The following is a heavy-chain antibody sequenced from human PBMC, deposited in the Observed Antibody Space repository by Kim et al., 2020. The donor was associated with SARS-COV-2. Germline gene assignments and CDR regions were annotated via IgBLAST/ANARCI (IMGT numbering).Heavy chain of an antibody. CDR2: SCDGSKT. CDR3: AREWGS. D-gene: IGHD3-16*01. Sequence: SCDGSKTYYEDSVKGRFTIARDNSKNRVYLQMNSLRDEDTTVYYCAREWGSWGQGTLVTVSS. V-gene: IGHV3-30*13. J-gene: IGHJ5*02.